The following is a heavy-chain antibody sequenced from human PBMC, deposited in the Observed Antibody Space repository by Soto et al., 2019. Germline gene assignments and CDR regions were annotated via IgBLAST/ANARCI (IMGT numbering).Heavy chain of an antibody. J-gene: IGHJ4*02. CDR3: AITSDTDFDY. Sequence: QVQLQESGPGLVKPSETLSLTCTVSGGSISSYYWSWIRQPPGKGLEWIGYSYYSGSTNYNPSLKSRYTISVDSSKDQFALKLRSVTAAETAVYYCAITSDTDFDYWGQGTLVTVSS. V-gene: IGHV4-59*01. CDR2: SYYSGST. D-gene: IGHD5-18*01. CDR1: GGSISSYY.